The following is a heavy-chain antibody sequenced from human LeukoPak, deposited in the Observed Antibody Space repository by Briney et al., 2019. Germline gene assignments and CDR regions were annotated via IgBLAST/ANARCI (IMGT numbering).Heavy chain of an antibody. J-gene: IGHJ3*02. CDR1: GYTFTSYY. Sequence: ASVKVSCKASGYTFTSYYMHWVRQAPGQGLEWMGIINSSGSTSYAQKFQGRVTMTRDTSTSTVYMELSSLRSEDTAVYYCARGQYYYDSSGYHDAFDIWGQGTMVTVSS. CDR2: INSSGST. CDR3: ARGQYYYDSSGYHDAFDI. V-gene: IGHV1-46*01. D-gene: IGHD3-22*01.